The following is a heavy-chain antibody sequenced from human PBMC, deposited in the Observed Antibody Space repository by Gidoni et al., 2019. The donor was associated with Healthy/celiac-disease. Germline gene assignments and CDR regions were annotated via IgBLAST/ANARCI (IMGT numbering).Heavy chain of an antibody. J-gene: IGHJ4*02. CDR3: AKPHLMSSSAYYFDY. V-gene: IGHV3-9*01. CDR2: ISWNSGSI. Sequence: EVQLVESGGGLVQPGRSLRLSCAASGFTFDDYAMHWVRQAPGKGLEWVSGISWNSGSIGYADSVKGRFTISRDNAKNSLYLQMNSLRAEDTALYYCAKPHLMSSSAYYFDYWGQGTLVTVSS. CDR1: GFTFDDYA. D-gene: IGHD6-6*01.